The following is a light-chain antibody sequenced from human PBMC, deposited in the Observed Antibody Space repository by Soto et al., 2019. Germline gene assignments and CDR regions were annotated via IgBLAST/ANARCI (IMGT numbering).Light chain of an antibody. J-gene: IGKJ1*01. Sequence: DIQMTQSPSYLSASVGDRVTITCRASQDVSNDLGWFQQKPGKAPKRLIFGASNLESGVPSRFSGTGSGTEFILTITNLQPEDFATYYCLQHTYIWSFGQGTKV. CDR1: QDVSND. CDR3: LQHTYIWS. V-gene: IGKV1-17*02. CDR2: GAS.